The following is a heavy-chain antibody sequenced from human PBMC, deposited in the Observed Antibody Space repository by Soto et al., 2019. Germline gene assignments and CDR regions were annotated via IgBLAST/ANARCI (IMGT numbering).Heavy chain of an antibody. CDR1: GGSFSGYY. V-gene: IGHV4-34*01. J-gene: IGHJ4*02. Sequence: QVQLQQWGAGLLKPSETLSLTCAVYGGSFSGYYWTWIRQPPGTGLEWIGEINHSGSTNYNPSLKSRVTISVDASKNQFSLTLTSVTAACTAVYYCARDKITGLFDYWGQGTLVTVSS. CDR2: INHSGST. D-gene: IGHD2-8*02. CDR3: ARDKITGLFDY.